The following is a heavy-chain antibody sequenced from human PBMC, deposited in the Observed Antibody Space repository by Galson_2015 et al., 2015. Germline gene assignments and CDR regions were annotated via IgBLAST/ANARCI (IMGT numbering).Heavy chain of an antibody. Sequence: SLRLSCAASGFTFSSYGMHWVRQAPGKGLEWVAVIWYDGSNKYYADSVKGRFTISRDNSKNTLYLQMNSLRAEDTAVYYCARDSLGYCSGGSCPEGIDHWGQGTLVTVSS. CDR2: IWYDGSNK. D-gene: IGHD2-15*01. CDR1: GFTFSSYG. J-gene: IGHJ4*02. V-gene: IGHV3-33*01. CDR3: ARDSLGYCSGGSCPEGIDH.